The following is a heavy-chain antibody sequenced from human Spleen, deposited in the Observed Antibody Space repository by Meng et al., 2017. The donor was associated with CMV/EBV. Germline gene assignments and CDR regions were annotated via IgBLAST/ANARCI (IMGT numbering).Heavy chain of an antibody. J-gene: IGHJ4*02. CDR3: ARLGSGRYFYFDY. D-gene: IGHD1-26*01. Sequence: AASGVIFDDDGMSWVRQVPGKGLEWVSGITWNGGSTNYADSVKGRFTISRDNAKNSLYLEMNSLRAEDTALYYCARLGSGRYFYFDYWGQGTLVTVSS. CDR2: ITWNGGST. CDR1: GVIFDDDG. V-gene: IGHV3-20*03.